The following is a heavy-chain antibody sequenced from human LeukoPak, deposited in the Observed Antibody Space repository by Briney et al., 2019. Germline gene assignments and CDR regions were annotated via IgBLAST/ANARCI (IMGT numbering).Heavy chain of an antibody. CDR2: VGAGSSNT. CDR1: GFIFSSYA. J-gene: IGHJ4*02. D-gene: IGHD4-17*01. Sequence: GGSLRLSCAASGFIFSSYAVSWVRQAPGKGLEWVSSVGAGSSNTYYADSVKGQFTISRDNSRNTLYLQMNSLRAEDTALYFCAKNDYAGFHWDQGTLVTVSS. V-gene: IGHV3-23*01. CDR3: AKNDYAGFH.